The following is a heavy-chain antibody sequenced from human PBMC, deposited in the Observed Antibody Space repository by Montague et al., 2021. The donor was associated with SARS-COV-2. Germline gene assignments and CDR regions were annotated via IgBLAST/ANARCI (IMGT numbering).Heavy chain of an antibody. CDR3: ARAVRVNWGPLYYYYMDA. V-gene: IGHV1-8*01. D-gene: IGHD7-27*01. CDR1: GYTFTSYD. J-gene: IGHJ6*03. CDR2: MNPNSGNT. Sequence: SVKVSCKASGYTFTSYDINWVRQATGQGLEWMGWMNPNSGNTGYAQKFQGRVTMTRNTSISTAYMELSSLRSEDTAVCYCARAVRVNWGPLYYYYMDAWGKGTTVTVSS.